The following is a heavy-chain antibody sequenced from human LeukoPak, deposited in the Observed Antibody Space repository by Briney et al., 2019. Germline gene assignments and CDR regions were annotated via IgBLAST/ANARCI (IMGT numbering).Heavy chain of an antibody. D-gene: IGHD2-2*01. CDR3: AKEVPAVTHPFDY. CDR2: IIAVFGTA. J-gene: IGHJ4*02. CDR1: GGTFISHA. Sequence: ASVKVSCKASGGTFISHAISWVRQAPGQGLEWMGGIIAVFGTANYAQKFQDRVIITADESTSTAYLEVSSLRLEDTAVYYCAKEVPAVTHPFDYWGQGTLVTVSS. V-gene: IGHV1-69*01.